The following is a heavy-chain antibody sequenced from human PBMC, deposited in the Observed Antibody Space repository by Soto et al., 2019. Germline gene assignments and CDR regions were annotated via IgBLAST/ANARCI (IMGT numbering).Heavy chain of an antibody. CDR3: AILRYCSGGRCYDLEY. CDR2: ISSSSSII. J-gene: IGHJ4*02. V-gene: IGHV3-48*01. Sequence: ESGGGLLQPGGSLRLSCAASGFTFSTYSMNWVRQAPGKGLEWVSYISSSSSIIHYADSVKGRFTISRDNAKNSLYLQMNSLRAEDTAVYYCAILRYCSGGRCYDLEYWGQGTLVTVSS. D-gene: IGHD2-15*01. CDR1: GFTFSTYS.